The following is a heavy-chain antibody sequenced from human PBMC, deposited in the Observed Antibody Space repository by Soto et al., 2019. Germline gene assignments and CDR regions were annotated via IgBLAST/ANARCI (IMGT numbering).Heavy chain of an antibody. Sequence: SETLSLTCTVSGGSISSYYWSWIRQPPGKGLEWIGYIYYSGSTNYNPSLKSRVTISVDTSKNQFSLKLSSVTAADTAVYYCARGSVEMAHNWFDPWGQGTLVTVSS. CDR3: ARGSVEMAHNWFDP. D-gene: IGHD2-15*01. CDR2: IYYSGST. V-gene: IGHV4-59*08. CDR1: GGSISSYY. J-gene: IGHJ5*02.